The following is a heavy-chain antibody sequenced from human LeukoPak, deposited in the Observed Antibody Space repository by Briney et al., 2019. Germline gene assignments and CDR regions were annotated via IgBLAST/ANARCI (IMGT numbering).Heavy chain of an antibody. V-gene: IGHV4-59*01. CDR2: IYYNGST. CDR1: GGSISSYY. Sequence: SETLSLTCTVSGGSISSYYWSWIRQPPGKGLEWVGYIYYNGSTNYNPSVKSRVTISVDTSKNQFSLKLRSVTAADTAVYYCARDLARGGYVDYWGQGTLVTVSS. CDR3: ARDLARGGYVDY. D-gene: IGHD2-15*01. J-gene: IGHJ4*02.